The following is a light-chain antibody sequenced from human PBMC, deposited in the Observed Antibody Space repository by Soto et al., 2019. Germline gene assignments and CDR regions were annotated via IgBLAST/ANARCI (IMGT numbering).Light chain of an antibody. CDR2: AAS. J-gene: IGKJ2*01. CDR1: QTISTY. Sequence: DIQMTQSPSSLSASVGDRVTITCRASQTISTYLNWYQQKPGKAPKLLLYAASSLQSGVPSRFSGSVSGTDFTLTISSLQPEDFATYYCQQSHGIPYTFGQGTKLEIK. CDR3: QQSHGIPYT. V-gene: IGKV1-39*01.